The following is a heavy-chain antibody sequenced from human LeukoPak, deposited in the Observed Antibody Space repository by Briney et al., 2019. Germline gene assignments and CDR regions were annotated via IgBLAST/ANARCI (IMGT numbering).Heavy chain of an antibody. CDR1: GFSLSSNGVG. Sequence: SSPTLEKPTQTLTLTCSFSGFSLSSNGVGVGWIRQPPGKALVWLAFIFWDDNQHYNPSLKTRLTITKDTSKNQVVLTMTNMDPVDTATYYCAHRGMLFGVVITFDYWSQGTLVTVSS. J-gene: IGHJ4*02. V-gene: IGHV2-5*02. D-gene: IGHD3-3*01. CDR2: IFWDDNQ. CDR3: AHRGMLFGVVITFDY.